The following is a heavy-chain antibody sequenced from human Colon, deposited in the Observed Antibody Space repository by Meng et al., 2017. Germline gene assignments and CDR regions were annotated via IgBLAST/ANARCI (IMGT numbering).Heavy chain of an antibody. CDR1: GASRSNYH. CDR2: IYTNGIT. D-gene: IGHD3-10*01. V-gene: IGHV4-4*07. J-gene: IGHJ4*02. Sequence: QGHLHDAGPGLVKPSETLALTCTVSGASRSNYHWSWIRQTAEKGLEYIGRIYTNGITNYNPSLKTRVTMSVDRSKHQLSLKLSSVAAADTAVYYCARDLDTYYLDFWGQGTLVTVSS. CDR3: ARDLDTYYLDF.